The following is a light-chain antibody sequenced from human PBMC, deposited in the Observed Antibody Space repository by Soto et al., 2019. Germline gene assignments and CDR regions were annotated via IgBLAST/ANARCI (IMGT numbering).Light chain of an antibody. Sequence: EIVLAQSPATLSLSPGERATLSCRASQSVGTNLAWFQQKPGQAPRLLIYDASNRATGIPARFSGSGSGTDFTLTISSLEPEDFAVYYCQQYGSSPTFGQGTKVDIK. J-gene: IGKJ1*01. V-gene: IGKV3-11*01. CDR3: QQYGSSPT. CDR1: QSVGTN. CDR2: DAS.